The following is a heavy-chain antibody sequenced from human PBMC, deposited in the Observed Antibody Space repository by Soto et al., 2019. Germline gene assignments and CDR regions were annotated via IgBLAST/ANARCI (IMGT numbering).Heavy chain of an antibody. D-gene: IGHD5-18*01. J-gene: IGHJ6*02. CDR1: GFTFSDHY. CDR3: TRGQAAMVVYYYGMDV. Sequence: GGSLRLSCAASGFTFSDHYMDWVRQAPGKGLEWVGFIRSKAYGGTTEYAASVKGRFTISRDDSKSIAYLQMNSLKTEDTAVYYCTRGQAAMVVYYYGMDVWGQGTTVTV. CDR2: IRSKAYGGTT. V-gene: IGHV3-49*04.